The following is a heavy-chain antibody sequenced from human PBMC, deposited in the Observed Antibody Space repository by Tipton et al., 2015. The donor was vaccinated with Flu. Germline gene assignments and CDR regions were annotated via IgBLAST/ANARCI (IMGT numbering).Heavy chain of an antibody. V-gene: IGHV3-64*01. CDR1: GFTFSSYA. CDR2: ISSNGGST. CDR3: ARTLGGAPEDDAFDI. J-gene: IGHJ3*02. Sequence: SLRLSCAASGFTFSSYAMHWVRQAPGKGLEYVSAISSNGGSTYYANSVKGRFTISRDNSKNTLYLQMGSLRAEDMAVYYCARTLGGAPEDDAFDIWGQGTMVTVSS.